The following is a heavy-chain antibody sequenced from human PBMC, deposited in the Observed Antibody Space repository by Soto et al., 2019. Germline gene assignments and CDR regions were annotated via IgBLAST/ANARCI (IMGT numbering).Heavy chain of an antibody. J-gene: IGHJ4*02. CDR3: ATEQMVLRYFDWLSLFDY. CDR1: GYTLTELS. Sequence: GASVKVSCKVSGYTLTELSMHWVRQAPGKGLEWMGGFDPEDGETIYAQKFQGRVTMTEDTSTDTAYMELSSLRSGDTAVYYCATEQMVLRYFDWLSLFDYWGQGTLVTVSS. V-gene: IGHV1-24*01. D-gene: IGHD3-9*01. CDR2: FDPEDGET.